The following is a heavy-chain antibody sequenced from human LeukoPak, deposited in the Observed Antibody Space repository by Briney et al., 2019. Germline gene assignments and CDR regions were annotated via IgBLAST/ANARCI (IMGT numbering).Heavy chain of an antibody. CDR1: EFSVGSNY. D-gene: IGHD3-16*01. J-gene: IGHJ4*02. V-gene: IGHV3-53*01. CDR3: ASGLGYFDY. Sequence: GGSLRLSCAASEFSVGSNYMTWVRQAPGKGLEWVSLIYSGGSTYYADSVKGRFTISRDNSKNTLYLQMNSLRAEDTAVYYCASGLGYFDYWGQGTLVTVSS. CDR2: IYSGGST.